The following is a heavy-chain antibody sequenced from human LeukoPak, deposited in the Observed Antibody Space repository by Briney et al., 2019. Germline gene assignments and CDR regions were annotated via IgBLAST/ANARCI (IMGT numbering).Heavy chain of an antibody. CDR1: EFTFSDYF. CDR3: ARPGVAGAVIDY. Sequence: PGGSPRLSCAASEFTFSDYFMSWVRPGPGEGLEWVSYISSSSSYTNYADSVKGRFTISRDNAKNSLYLQMNSLRAEDTAVYYCARPGVAGAVIDYWGQGTLVTVSS. D-gene: IGHD6-19*01. V-gene: IGHV3-11*03. J-gene: IGHJ4*02. CDR2: ISSSSSYT.